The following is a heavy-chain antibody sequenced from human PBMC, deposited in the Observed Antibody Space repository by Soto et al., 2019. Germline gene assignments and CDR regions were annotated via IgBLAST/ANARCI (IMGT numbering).Heavy chain of an antibody. CDR2: IYYSGST. CDR3: ARALYPHIPCASYYGLDV. J-gene: IGHJ6*02. Sequence: PSETLSLTCTVSGGSLRPYYWSWIRQTPGKGLEWIGYIYYSGSTYINPSLRSRVTMSIDTSKNLFSLHLSRVTAADTAIYYCARALYPHIPCASYYGLDVWGQGTTVTVSS. D-gene: IGHD2-2*02. V-gene: IGHV4-59*01. CDR1: GGSLRPYY.